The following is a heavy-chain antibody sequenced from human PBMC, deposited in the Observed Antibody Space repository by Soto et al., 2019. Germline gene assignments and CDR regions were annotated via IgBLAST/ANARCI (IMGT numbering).Heavy chain of an antibody. Sequence: ASVKVSCKASGYIFTHCAMNCVRQAPGQGLEWMGWISAYNGNTNYAQKLQGRVTMTTDTSTSTAYMELRSLRSDDTAVYYCARAVGYYYGMDVWGQGTTVTVSS. CDR2: ISAYNGNT. CDR3: ARAVGYYYGMDV. CDR1: GYIFTHCA. D-gene: IGHD6-19*01. J-gene: IGHJ6*02. V-gene: IGHV1-18*01.